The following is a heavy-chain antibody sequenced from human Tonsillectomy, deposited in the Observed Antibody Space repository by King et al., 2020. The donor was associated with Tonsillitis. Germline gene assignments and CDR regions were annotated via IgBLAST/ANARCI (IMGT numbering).Heavy chain of an antibody. CDR2: IYPGDSDT. CDR1: GYTFTNYW. V-gene: IGHV5-51*01. D-gene: IGHD3-9*01. Sequence: VQLVESGAEAKKPGESLKISCKGSGYTFTNYWIGWVRQMPGKGLEWMGLIYPGDSDTRYSPSFQGQVTFSADRSISTAYLQWSSLKASDTAMYYCARQGGRSFEWLLPFDSWGQGTLVTVSS. J-gene: IGHJ4*02. CDR3: ARQGGRSFEWLLPFDS.